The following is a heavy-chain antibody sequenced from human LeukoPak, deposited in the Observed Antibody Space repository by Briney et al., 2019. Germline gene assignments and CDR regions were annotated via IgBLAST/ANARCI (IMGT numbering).Heavy chain of an antibody. J-gene: IGHJ4*02. CDR3: ANRGGNPKGSFDY. Sequence: GGSLRLSCAPSGFTFSNYAMSWARQAPGRGLEWVSAISGSGGSTDSADSVKGWFTISKENSKNTLFLKMNSLRPEDTAVYYCANRGGNPKGSFDYWGQGTLVTVSS. CDR1: GFTFSNYA. D-gene: IGHD4-23*01. CDR2: ISGSGGST. V-gene: IGHV3-23*01.